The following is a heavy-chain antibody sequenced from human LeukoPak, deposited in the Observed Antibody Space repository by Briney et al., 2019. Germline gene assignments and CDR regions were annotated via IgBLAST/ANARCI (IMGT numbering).Heavy chain of an antibody. CDR1: GFTFRSYE. Sequence: GGSLRLSCEDSGFTFRSYEMSWVRQAPGKGLEWVAYIRSIGSAFSYADSVKGRFTIARDNAKNSFYLEMNSLRANDTAVYYCARSARLMKGVVEVTALDDWGQGTLVTVSS. CDR3: ARSARLMKGVVEVTALDD. V-gene: IGHV3-48*03. J-gene: IGHJ4*02. CDR2: IRSIGSAF. D-gene: IGHD3-3*01.